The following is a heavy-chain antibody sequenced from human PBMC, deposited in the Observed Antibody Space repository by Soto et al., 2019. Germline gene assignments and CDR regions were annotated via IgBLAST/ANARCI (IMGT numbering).Heavy chain of an antibody. D-gene: IGHD3-3*01. CDR3: ARGLPYPLYYDFWSGYYGPPDYFDD. Sequence: GASVKVSCKASGYTFTSYGISWVRQAPGQGLEWMGWISAYNGNTNYAQKLQGRVTMTTDTSTSTAYMELRSLRSDDTAVYYCARGLPYPLYYDFWSGYYGPPDYFDDWGQGTLVTVSS. CDR2: ISAYNGNT. J-gene: IGHJ4*02. CDR1: GYTFTSYG. V-gene: IGHV1-18*01.